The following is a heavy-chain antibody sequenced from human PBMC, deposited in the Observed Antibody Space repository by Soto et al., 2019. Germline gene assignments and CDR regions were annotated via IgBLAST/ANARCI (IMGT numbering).Heavy chain of an antibody. Sequence: GASVKVSCKASGYTFTSYYMHWVRQAPGQGLEWMGIINPSGGSTSYAQKFQGRVTMTRDTSTSTVYMELSSLRSEDTAVYYCAIPIRGKKDIVLVPAATRYYGMDVWGQGTTVTSP. J-gene: IGHJ6*02. V-gene: IGHV1-46*01. CDR3: AIPIRGKKDIVLVPAATRYYGMDV. CDR2: INPSGGST. CDR1: GYTFTSYY. D-gene: IGHD2-2*01.